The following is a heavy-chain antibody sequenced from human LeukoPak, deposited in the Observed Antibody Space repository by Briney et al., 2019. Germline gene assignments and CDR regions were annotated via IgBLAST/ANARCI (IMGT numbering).Heavy chain of an antibody. V-gene: IGHV1-18*01. D-gene: IGHD2-2*02. J-gene: IGHJ4*02. Sequence: ASVKVSGKASAYTFTSYGITWVRQAPGQGLEWMGWISPYNGNTHYAQILQDRVTMTTDTSTKTAYMELRSLTSDDTAVYYCARALRYTNSPSSFDYWGQGTLVTVSS. CDR3: ARALRYTNSPSSFDY. CDR1: AYTFTSYG. CDR2: ISPYNGNT.